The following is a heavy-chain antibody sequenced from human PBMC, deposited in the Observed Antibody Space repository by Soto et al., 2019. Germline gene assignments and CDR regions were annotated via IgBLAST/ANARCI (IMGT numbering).Heavy chain of an antibody. V-gene: IGHV4-59*12. D-gene: IGHD1-26*01. CDR3: VRVGVGIGNHFDS. CDR2: IHYSGRT. J-gene: IGHJ4*02. Sequence: LSLTCSVANGSISGFYWTWILQPPGKILEWIGYIHYSGRTDYNPSLTSRATMSVDTSKNQFSLNLKSITAADTAVYYCVRVGVGIGNHFDSWGRGTLVTVSS. CDR1: NGSISGFY.